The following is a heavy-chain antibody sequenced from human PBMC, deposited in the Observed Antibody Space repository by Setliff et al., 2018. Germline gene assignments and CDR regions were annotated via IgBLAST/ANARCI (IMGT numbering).Heavy chain of an antibody. Sequence: SETLSLTCTVSGGSISSHYWSWIRQPPGKGLEWIGSIYYSGSTNYNPSLKSRVTIPVDTSKNQFSLKLSSVTAADTAVYYCARGGVDTAMVYYFDYWGQGTLVTVSS. J-gene: IGHJ4*02. CDR3: ARGGVDTAMVYYFDY. CDR1: GGSISSHY. V-gene: IGHV4-59*11. CDR2: IYYSGST. D-gene: IGHD5-18*01.